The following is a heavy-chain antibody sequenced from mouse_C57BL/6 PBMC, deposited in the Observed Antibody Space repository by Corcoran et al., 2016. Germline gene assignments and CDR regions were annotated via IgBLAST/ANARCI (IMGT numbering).Heavy chain of an antibody. CDR2: IYPGSGNT. CDR3: ARGWDRPPRGYYFDY. CDR1: GYTFTDYY. J-gene: IGHJ2*01. Sequence: QVQLKQSGAELVRPGASVKLSCKASGYTFTDYYINWVKQRPGQGLEWIARIYPGSGNTYYNEKFKGKATLTAEKSSSTAYMQLSSLTSEDSAVYFCARGWDRPPRGYYFDYWGQGTTLTVSS. D-gene: IGHD3-3*01. V-gene: IGHV1-76*01.